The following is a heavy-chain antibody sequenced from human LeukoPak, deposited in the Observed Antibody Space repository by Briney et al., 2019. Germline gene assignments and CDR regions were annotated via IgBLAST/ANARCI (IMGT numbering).Heavy chain of an antibody. CDR1: GFTFSSYA. V-gene: IGHV3-23*01. D-gene: IGHD2-21*02. CDR3: AKDGDCGGDCYSLAFDI. CDR2: ISGSGVST. Sequence: GGSLRLSCAASGFTFSSYAMSWVRQAPGKGLEWVSAISGSGVSTYYADSVKGRFTISRDNSKNTLYLQMNTLRAEDTAVYYCAKDGDCGGDCYSLAFDIWGQGTMVTVSS. J-gene: IGHJ3*02.